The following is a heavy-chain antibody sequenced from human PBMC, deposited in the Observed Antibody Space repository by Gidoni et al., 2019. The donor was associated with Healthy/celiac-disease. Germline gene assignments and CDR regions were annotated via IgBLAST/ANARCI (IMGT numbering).Heavy chain of an antibody. V-gene: IGHV3-30*18. CDR1: GFTFSSYG. J-gene: IGHJ5*02. CDR2: ISYDGSNK. D-gene: IGHD4-17*01. Sequence: QVQLVESGGGVVQPGRSLRLSCAASGFTFSSYGMHWVRQAPGKGLAWVAVISYDGSNKYYADSVKGRFTISRDNSKNTLYLQMNSLRAEDTAVYYCAKDPDPTKVTTPWGQGTLVTVSS. CDR3: AKDPDPTKVTTP.